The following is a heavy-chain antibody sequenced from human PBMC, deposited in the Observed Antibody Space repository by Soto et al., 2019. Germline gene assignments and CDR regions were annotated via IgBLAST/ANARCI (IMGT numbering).Heavy chain of an antibody. V-gene: IGHV3-11*01. CDR1: GFSFSDYH. Sequence: QMQLVESGGGLVTPGGSLRLSCAASGFSFSDYHISWIRQAPGKGLEWISYISGDGTTVHYIDSVKGRFTISRDNAKNSLYLQINSLRAEDSAVYYCARDRYYYGMDVWGQGTTVTVSS. CDR3: ARDRYYYGMDV. D-gene: IGHD3-9*01. CDR2: ISGDGTTV. J-gene: IGHJ6*02.